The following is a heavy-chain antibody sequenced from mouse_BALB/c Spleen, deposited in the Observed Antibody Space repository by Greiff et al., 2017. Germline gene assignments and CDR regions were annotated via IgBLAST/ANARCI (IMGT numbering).Heavy chain of an antibody. J-gene: IGHJ3*01. CDR2: IDPANGNT. V-gene: IGHV14-3*02. CDR1: GFNIKDTY. CDR3: VAGDSSWFAY. Sequence: EVQLVESGAELVKPGASVKLSCTASGFNIKDTYMHWVKQRPEQGLEWIGRIDPANGNTKYDPKFQGKATITADTSSNTAYLQLSSLTSEDTAVYYCVAGDSSWFAYWGQGTLVTVSA. D-gene: IGHD2-13*01.